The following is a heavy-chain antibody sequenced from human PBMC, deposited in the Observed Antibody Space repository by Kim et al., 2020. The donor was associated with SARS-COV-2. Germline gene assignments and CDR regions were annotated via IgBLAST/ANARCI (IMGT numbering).Heavy chain of an antibody. J-gene: IGHJ3*01. CDR3: VRDYNFPMVAKINHGAFDV. V-gene: IGHV3-74*01. CDR2: VDGPGTST. CDR1: GFAFSDYW. D-gene: IGHD3-10*01. Sequence: GGSLRLSCTASGFAFSDYWMDWVRQVPGKGLVWVSHVDGPGTSTSYADSVKGRFTIFRDNAKNTLYLQMNSLRAEDTAVYYCVRDYNFPMVAKINHGAFDVWGQGAMVTDS.